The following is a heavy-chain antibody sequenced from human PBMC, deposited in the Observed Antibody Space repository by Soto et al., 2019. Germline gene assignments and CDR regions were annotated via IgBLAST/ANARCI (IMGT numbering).Heavy chain of an antibody. V-gene: IGHV3-30*18. J-gene: IGHJ4*02. CDR2: ISYDGSNK. CDR1: VFTFSSYG. Sequence: GSLRLSCAASVFTFSSYGMHWVRQAPGKGLEWVAVISYDGSNKYYADSVKGRFTISRDNSKNTLYLQMNSLRAEDTAVYYCAKEGGSSSWGYYFDYWGQGTLVTVSS. CDR3: AKEGGSSSWGYYFDY. D-gene: IGHD6-13*01.